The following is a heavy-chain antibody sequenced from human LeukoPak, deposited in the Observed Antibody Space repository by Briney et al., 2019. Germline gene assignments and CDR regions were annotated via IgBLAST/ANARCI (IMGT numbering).Heavy chain of an antibody. Sequence: ASVKVSCKASGYTLTSYDINWVRQAPGQGLEWMGWINPNSGGTNYAQKFQGRVTMTRDTSISTAYMELSRLRSDDTAVYYCARDRVVGATTGLPYYYYYMDVWGKGTTVTVSS. CDR3: ARDRVVGATTGLPYYYYYMDV. CDR1: GYTLTSYD. V-gene: IGHV1-2*02. D-gene: IGHD1-26*01. CDR2: INPNSGGT. J-gene: IGHJ6*03.